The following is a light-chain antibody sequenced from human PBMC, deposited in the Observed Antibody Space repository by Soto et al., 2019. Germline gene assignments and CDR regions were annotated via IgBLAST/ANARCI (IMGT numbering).Light chain of an antibody. V-gene: IGLV2-14*01. CDR1: SSDVGGYNY. CDR3: ISYTSSSTSYV. CDR2: EVS. J-gene: IGLJ1*01. Sequence: LTQPASVSGSPGQSITISCTGTSSDVGGYNYVAWYQQHPGKVPRLMIYEVSNRPSGVSNRFSGSKSGSTASLTISGLQAEDEADYYCISYTSSSTSYVFGTGTKV.